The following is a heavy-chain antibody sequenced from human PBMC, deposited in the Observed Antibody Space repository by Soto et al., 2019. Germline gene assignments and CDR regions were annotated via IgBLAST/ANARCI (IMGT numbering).Heavy chain of an antibody. Sequence: GGSLRLSCAASGFTFSSYGMHWVRQAPGKGLEWVAVISYDGSNKYYADSVKGRFTISRDNSKNTLYLQMNSLRAEDTAVYYCAKDRWLYSSSLQYYYYGMDVWGQGTTVTAP. J-gene: IGHJ6*02. CDR2: ISYDGSNK. CDR3: AKDRWLYSSSLQYYYYGMDV. CDR1: GFTFSSYG. D-gene: IGHD6-6*01. V-gene: IGHV3-30*18.